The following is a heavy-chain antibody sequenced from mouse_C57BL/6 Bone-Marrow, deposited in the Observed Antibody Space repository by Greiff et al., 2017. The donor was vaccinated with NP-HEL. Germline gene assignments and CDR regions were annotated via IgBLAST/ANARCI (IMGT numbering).Heavy chain of an antibody. Sequence: EVQLQDSGPGLVKPSQSLSLTCSVTGYSITSGYYWNWIRQFPGNKLEWMGYISYDGSNNYNPSLKNRISITRDTSKNQFFLKLNSVTTEDTATYYCARKDYDPSWFAYWGQGTLVTVSA. D-gene: IGHD2-4*01. CDR3: ARKDYDPSWFAY. V-gene: IGHV3-6*01. CDR1: GYSITSGYY. J-gene: IGHJ3*01. CDR2: ISYDGSN.